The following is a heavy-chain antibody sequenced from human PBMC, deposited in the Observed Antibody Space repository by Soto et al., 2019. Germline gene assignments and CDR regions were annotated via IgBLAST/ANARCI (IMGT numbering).Heavy chain of an antibody. CDR2: IIPIFGTA. J-gene: IGHJ4*02. Sequence: QVQLVQSGAEVKKPGSSVKVSCKASGGTFSSYAISWVRQAPGQRLEWMGGIIPIFGTANYAQKFQGRVTITADESTSTAYMELSSLRSEDTAVYYCARDRAAGWLQYPMIDYWGQGTLVTVSS. CDR3: ARDRAAGWLQYPMIDY. V-gene: IGHV1-69*01. CDR1: GGTFSSYA. D-gene: IGHD5-12*01.